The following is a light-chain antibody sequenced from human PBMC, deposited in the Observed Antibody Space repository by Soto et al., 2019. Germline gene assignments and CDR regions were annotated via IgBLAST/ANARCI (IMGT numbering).Light chain of an antibody. CDR3: QQADSFRMT. V-gene: IGKV1-12*01. J-gene: IGKJ5*01. CDR2: AGF. Sequence: DIQMTQSPSSVSASVGDRVTISCRASEDINSRLAWYQQKPGNAPKLLIYAGFIVQSGVPSRFSGYGSGTDFTLSISGLQPEDFATYYCQQADSFRMTFGQGTRLEIK. CDR1: EDINSR.